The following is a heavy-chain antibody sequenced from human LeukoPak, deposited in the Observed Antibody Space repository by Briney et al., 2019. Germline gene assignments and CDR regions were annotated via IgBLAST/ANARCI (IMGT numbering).Heavy chain of an antibody. V-gene: IGHV3-30*04. J-gene: IGHJ6*04. Sequence: GGSLRLSCAASGFTFSSYAINWVRQTPGKGLEWVAVISYDGSSIYYADSVKGRFTISRDNSKNTLYLQMNSLRPEDTAVFYCTRDAYGMDVWGKGTTATVSS. CDR1: GFTFSSYA. CDR2: ISYDGSSI. CDR3: TRDAYGMDV.